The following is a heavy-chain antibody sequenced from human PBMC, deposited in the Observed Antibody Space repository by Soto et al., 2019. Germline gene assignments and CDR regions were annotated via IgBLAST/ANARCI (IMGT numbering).Heavy chain of an antibody. CDR3: HGYGY. Sequence: EVQVVESGGSLIQPGGSLRLSCAVSGFTVTIYYMSWVRQAPGKGLEWVSVIYSGGTIYYADSVKGRFTISRDTSKNTLYLQMNSLRGEDTAMYYCHGYGYWGQGTLVTVSS. D-gene: IGHD5-12*01. V-gene: IGHV3-53*01. CDR1: GFTVTIYY. CDR2: IYSGGTI. J-gene: IGHJ4*02.